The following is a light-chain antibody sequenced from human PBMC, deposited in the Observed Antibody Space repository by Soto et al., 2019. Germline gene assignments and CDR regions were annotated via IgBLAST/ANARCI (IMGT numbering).Light chain of an antibody. Sequence: DIQMTQSPSSLSASVRDRVTITCRASQSISTYLNWYQQKPGKVPKLLIYAASTLQSGVPSRFRGSGSGTDFTLTISSLQPEDFATYYCQQSYNSPCTFAQGTKVEIK. CDR2: AAS. CDR1: QSISTY. CDR3: QQSYNSPCT. V-gene: IGKV1-39*01. J-gene: IGKJ1*01.